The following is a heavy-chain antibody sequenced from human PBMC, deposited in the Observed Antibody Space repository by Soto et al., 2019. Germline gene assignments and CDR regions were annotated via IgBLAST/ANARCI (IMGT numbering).Heavy chain of an antibody. D-gene: IGHD5-18*01. CDR3: ARADKGYRGGYFDP. V-gene: IGHV3-30-3*01. Sequence: QVQLVESGGDVVQPGRSLRLSCAASGFPFNSYGMHWVRQGPGKGLKWVAVISYDGSNKYYADSVKGRFIISRDNSQNTLYLQLNSRRAEDPAVYYCARADKGYRGGYFDPWGQGTLVTVSS. J-gene: IGHJ5*02. CDR1: GFPFNSYG. CDR2: ISYDGSNK.